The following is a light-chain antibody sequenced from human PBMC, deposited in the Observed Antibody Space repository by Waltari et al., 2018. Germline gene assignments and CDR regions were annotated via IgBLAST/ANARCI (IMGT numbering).Light chain of an antibody. CDR2: EDN. CDR3: CSYAGGSPRWV. V-gene: IGLV2-23*01. CDR1: SSDVGSNNF. J-gene: IGLJ3*02. Sequence: QSALTQPASVSGSPGQSTTISCPESSSDVGSNNFVSWYQQHPGKAPKVMIYEDNKRPAGLSNRFSGSKSGNTASLTISGLQADDEADYYCCSYAGGSPRWVFGGGTKLTVL.